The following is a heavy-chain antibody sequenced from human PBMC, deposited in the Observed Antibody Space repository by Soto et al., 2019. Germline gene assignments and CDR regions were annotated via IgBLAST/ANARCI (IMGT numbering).Heavy chain of an antibody. CDR1: GFTISRYE. J-gene: IGHJ4*02. D-gene: IGHD6-19*01. V-gene: IGHV3-48*03. CDR3: ARDRGAVAV. Sequence: EVQLVESGGGLVQPGGSLRLSCTASGFTISRYEMNWVRQAPGQGLEWVSYINGRGSSTYYAGSVEGRFTISRDNAKNSLYLQMNSLRAEDTGVYYCARDRGAVAVWGQGTQVTVSS. CDR2: INGRGSST.